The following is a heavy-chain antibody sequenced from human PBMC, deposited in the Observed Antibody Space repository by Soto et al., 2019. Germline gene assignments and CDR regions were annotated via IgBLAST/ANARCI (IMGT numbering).Heavy chain of an antibody. Sequence: QVQLVQSGAEVKKPGSSVKVSCKASGGTFSSYAISWVRQAPGQGLEWMGGSIPICGTANYAQKFQGRVTITVDESTSTAYMGLSSLRSEATAVYYCGRVHNPGGEATYYYYYYGMDVWCQGTTVTVSS. CDR1: GGTFSSYA. CDR3: GRVHNPGGEATYYYYYYGMDV. V-gene: IGHV1-69*01. CDR2: SIPICGTA. J-gene: IGHJ6*02. D-gene: IGHD2-21*01.